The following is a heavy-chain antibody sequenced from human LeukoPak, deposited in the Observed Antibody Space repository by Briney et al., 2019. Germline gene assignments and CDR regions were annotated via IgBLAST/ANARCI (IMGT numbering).Heavy chain of an antibody. CDR3: AKLFYIVVVPAAISA. CDR2: ISGSGGST. Sequence: GGSLRLSCAASGFTFSSYAMSWVRQAPGKGLEWVSAISGSGGSTYNADSVRGRFTISRDNSKNTLYLQMNSLRAEDTAVYYCAKLFYIVVVPAAISAWGQGTLVTVSS. J-gene: IGHJ5*02. CDR1: GFTFSSYA. D-gene: IGHD2-2*02. V-gene: IGHV3-23*01.